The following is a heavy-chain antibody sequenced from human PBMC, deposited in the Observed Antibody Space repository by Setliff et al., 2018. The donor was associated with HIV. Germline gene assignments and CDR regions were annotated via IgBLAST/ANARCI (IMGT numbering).Heavy chain of an antibody. V-gene: IGHV1-46*01. CDR1: GYIFTSYY. D-gene: IGHD5-18*01. CDR3: ARLGVLGYSYGYG. CDR2: INPSGGST. J-gene: IGHJ4*02. Sequence: ASVKVSCRASGYIFTSYYIHWVRQAPGQGLEWMGIINPSGGSTTYAQKFQGRVTMTRDTSTSTVYMELSSLRSEDTAVYYCARLGVLGYSYGYGWGQGTLVTVSS.